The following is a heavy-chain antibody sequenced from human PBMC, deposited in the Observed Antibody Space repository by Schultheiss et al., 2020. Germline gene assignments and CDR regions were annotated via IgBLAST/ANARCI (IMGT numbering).Heavy chain of an antibody. CDR3: ARGEWGYCSSTSCRARQYNWFDP. J-gene: IGHJ5*02. CDR1: GGSISSGGYY. Sequence: TLSLTCTVSGGSISSGGYYWGWIRQPPGKGLEWIGYIYYSGSTYYNPSLKSRVTISVDTSKNQFSLKLSSVTAADTAVYYCARGEWGYCSSTSCRARQYNWFDPWGQGTLVTVSS. V-gene: IGHV4-30-4*08. D-gene: IGHD2-2*01. CDR2: IYYSGST.